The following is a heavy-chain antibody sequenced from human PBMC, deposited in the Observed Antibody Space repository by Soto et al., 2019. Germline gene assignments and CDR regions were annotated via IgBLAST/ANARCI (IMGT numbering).Heavy chain of an antibody. CDR1: GFTFSSYG. Sequence: GGSLRLSCAASGFTFSSYGMHWVCQAPGKGLEWVAVIWYDGSNKYYADSVKGRFTISRDNSKNTLYLQMNSLRAEDTAVYYCARDPGYCSGGSCYVSAFDIWGQGTMVTVSS. D-gene: IGHD2-15*01. CDR3: ARDPGYCSGGSCYVSAFDI. CDR2: IWYDGSNK. J-gene: IGHJ3*02. V-gene: IGHV3-33*01.